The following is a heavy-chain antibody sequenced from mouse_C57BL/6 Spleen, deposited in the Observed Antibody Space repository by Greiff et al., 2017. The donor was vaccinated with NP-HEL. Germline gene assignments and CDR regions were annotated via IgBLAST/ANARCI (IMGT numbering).Heavy chain of an antibody. J-gene: IGHJ3*01. D-gene: IGHD2-4*01. CDR3: ARSLRREFAY. CDR1: GFTFTDYY. Sequence: EAKLMESGGGLVQPGGSLSLSCAASGFTFTDYYMSWVRQPPGKALEWLGFIRNKANGYTTEYSASVKGRFTISRDNSQSILYLQMNALRAEDSATYYCARSLRREFAYWGQGTLVTVSA. V-gene: IGHV7-3*01. CDR2: IRNKANGYTT.